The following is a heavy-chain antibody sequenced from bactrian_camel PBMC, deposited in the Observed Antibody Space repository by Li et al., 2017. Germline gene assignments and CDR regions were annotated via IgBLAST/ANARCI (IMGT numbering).Heavy chain of an antibody. V-gene: IGHV3S1*01. Sequence: QLVESGGGLVQPGGSLRLSCAASGFTFSSYWMSWIRQAPGKGLEWVSTINSGGGSTYYPDSVKGRFTISRDNAKNTLYLQLNDLKTEDTAMYYCTNEVEVHNEYEHNGWGQGTQVTVS. CDR2: INSGGGST. CDR3: TNEVEVHNEYEHNG. CDR1: GFTFSSYW. J-gene: IGHJ4*01. D-gene: IGHD4*01.